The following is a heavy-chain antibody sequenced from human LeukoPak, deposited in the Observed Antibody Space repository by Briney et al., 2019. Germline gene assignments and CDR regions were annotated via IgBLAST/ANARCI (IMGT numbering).Heavy chain of an antibody. CDR3: AKLGGANDNSDY. D-gene: IGHD3-16*01. J-gene: IGHJ4*02. CDR2: ISYDGSNK. CDR1: GFTFSSYG. Sequence: PGGSLRLSCAASGFTFSSYGMHWVRQAPGKGLEWVAVISYDGSNKYYADSVKGRFTISRDNSKNTLYLQMNSLRAEDTAVYYWAKLGGANDNSDYWGQGPRVTVS. V-gene: IGHV3-30*18.